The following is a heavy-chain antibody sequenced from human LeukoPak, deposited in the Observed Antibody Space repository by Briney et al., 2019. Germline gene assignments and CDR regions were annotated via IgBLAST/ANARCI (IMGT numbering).Heavy chain of an antibody. Sequence: PGGSLRLSCAASGFTFSSYDMHWVRQATGKGLEWVSAIGTAGDTYYPGSVKGRFTISRENAKNSLYLQMNSLRAGDTAVYYCARGGYSYGTWDFDYWGQGTLVTVSS. CDR2: IGTAGDT. V-gene: IGHV3-13*01. CDR1: GFTFSSYD. CDR3: ARGGYSYGTWDFDY. D-gene: IGHD5-18*01. J-gene: IGHJ4*02.